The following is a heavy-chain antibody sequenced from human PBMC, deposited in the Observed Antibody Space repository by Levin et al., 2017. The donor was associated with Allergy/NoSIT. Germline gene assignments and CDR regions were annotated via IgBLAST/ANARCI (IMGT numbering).Heavy chain of an antibody. CDR3: AREGGYCSGGSCYPLDY. J-gene: IGHJ4*02. CDR2: ISSSSSYI. D-gene: IGHD2-15*01. CDR1: GFTFSSYS. V-gene: IGHV3-21*01. Sequence: PGGSLRLSCAASGFTFSSYSMNWVRQAPGKGLEWVSSISSSSSYIYYADSVKGRFTISRDNAKNSLYLQMNSLRAEDTAVYYCAREGGYCSGGSCYPLDYWGQGTLVTVSS.